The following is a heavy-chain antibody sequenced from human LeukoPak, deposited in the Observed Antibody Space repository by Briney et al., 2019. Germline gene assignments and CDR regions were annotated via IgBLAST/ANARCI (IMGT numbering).Heavy chain of an antibody. CDR3: AKDGVSSSWYYFDY. D-gene: IGHD6-13*01. J-gene: IGHJ4*02. V-gene: IGHV3-23*01. CDR1: GFTFSSYA. Sequence: GGSLRLSCAASGFTFSSYAMSWVRQAPGKGLEWVSAISGSGGSTYYADSVKGRFTISRDNPKNTLYLQMNSLRDEDTAVYYCAKDGVSSSWYYFDYWGQGTLVTVSS. CDR2: ISGSGGST.